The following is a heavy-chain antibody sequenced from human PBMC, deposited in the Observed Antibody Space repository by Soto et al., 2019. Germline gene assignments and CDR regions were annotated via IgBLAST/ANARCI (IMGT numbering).Heavy chain of an antibody. CDR1: GGSIDSGAFS. Sequence: TLSLTCAVSGGSIDSGAFSLSWIRQPPGKGLEWIGYVTHSGTAYSIPSLNGRLTLSVDSSQTQFSLKLTSVTAADSAFYYCARIHWAQSSLDYWGRGILVTVSS. D-gene: IGHD6-19*01. V-gene: IGHV4-30-2*01. CDR2: VTHSGTA. CDR3: ARIHWAQSSLDY. J-gene: IGHJ4*02.